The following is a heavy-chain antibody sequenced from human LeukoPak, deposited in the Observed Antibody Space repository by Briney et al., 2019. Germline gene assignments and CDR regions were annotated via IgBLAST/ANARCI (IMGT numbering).Heavy chain of an antibody. Sequence: GGSLRLSCPASGFTFSSSGMHWVRQPPGKGREWVAYIRNDGSNKNYADSVKGRFTISRDNSQNTLYLQMNSLRADDTAVYYCASRITTSFDYWGQGTLVTVSS. CDR1: GFTFSSSG. J-gene: IGHJ4*02. D-gene: IGHD4-11*01. V-gene: IGHV3-30*02. CDR3: ASRITTSFDY. CDR2: IRNDGSNK.